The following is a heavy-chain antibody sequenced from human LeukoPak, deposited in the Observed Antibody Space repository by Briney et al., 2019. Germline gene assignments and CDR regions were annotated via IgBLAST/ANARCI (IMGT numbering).Heavy chain of an antibody. V-gene: IGHV3-53*01. CDR2: IYSGGST. D-gene: IGHD3-22*01. CDR1: GFTVSSNY. Sequence: PGGSLRLSCAASGFTVSSNYMSWVRQAPGKGLEWVSVIYSGGSTYYADSVKGRFTISRDNSKNTLYLQMNSLRAEDTAVYYCAKDLNYYDSSGYYPSSYYYYYYMDVWGKGTTVTISS. J-gene: IGHJ6*03. CDR3: AKDLNYYDSSGYYPSSYYYYYYMDV.